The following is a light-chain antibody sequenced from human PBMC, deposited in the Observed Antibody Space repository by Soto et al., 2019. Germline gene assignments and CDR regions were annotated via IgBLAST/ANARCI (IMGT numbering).Light chain of an antibody. CDR1: QSVSSY. CDR2: DGS. J-gene: IGKJ5*01. Sequence: MVLTQSPPTLSLSPGERATLSCRSSQSVSSYLAWYQQKPGQAPRLLIYDGSNRATGIPARFSGSGSGTDFTLTISCLEPEDFAVYYCQHRSNWPPITFGQGTRLEIK. CDR3: QHRSNWPPIT. V-gene: IGKV3-11*01.